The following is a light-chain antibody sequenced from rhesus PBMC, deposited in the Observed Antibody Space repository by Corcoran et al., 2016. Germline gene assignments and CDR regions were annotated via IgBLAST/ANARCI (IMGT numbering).Light chain of an antibody. CDR1: ENVNNY. CDR2: KAS. J-gene: IGKJ2*01. CDR3: QHGYGTPYS. V-gene: IGKV1-74*01. Sequence: DIQMTQSPSSLSASVGDRVTITCRASENVNNYLNWYQQKPGKAPKLLIYKASILQSGVPSRFSGIGSGTDYTFTISSLQPEDVATYYCQHGYGTPYSFGQGTKVEIK.